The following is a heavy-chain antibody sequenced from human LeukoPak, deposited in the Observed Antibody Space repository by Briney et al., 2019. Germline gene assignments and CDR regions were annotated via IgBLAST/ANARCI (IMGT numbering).Heavy chain of an antibody. CDR3: ARIPGGYYYAMDV. J-gene: IGHJ6*02. D-gene: IGHD3-16*01. V-gene: IGHV3-48*02. CDR2: ISSRSSNI. CDR1: GYTFSSYS. Sequence: GGSLRLSCAASGYTFSSYSMNWVRQAPGKGLEWVSYISSRSSNIYYADSVKGRFTISRDNAKNSLYLQMNSLRDEDTAVYYCARIPGGYYYAMDVWGQGTTVTVSS.